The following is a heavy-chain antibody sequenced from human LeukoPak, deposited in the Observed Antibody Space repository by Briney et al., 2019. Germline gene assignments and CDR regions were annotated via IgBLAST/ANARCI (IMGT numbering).Heavy chain of an antibody. D-gene: IGHD3-10*01. J-gene: IGHJ4*02. CDR3: AKKTSGRAYYFDY. V-gene: IGHV3-30*02. Sequence: GGSLRLSCAASGFTFSSYGMHWVRQAPGKGLEWVAFIRYDGSNKYYADSVKGRFTISRDNSKNTLYLQMNSLRAEDTAVYYCAKKTSGRAYYFDYWGQGTLVTVSS. CDR1: GFTFSSYG. CDR2: IRYDGSNK.